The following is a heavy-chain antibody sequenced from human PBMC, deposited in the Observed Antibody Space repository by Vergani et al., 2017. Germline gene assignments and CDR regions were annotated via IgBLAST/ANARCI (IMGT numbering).Heavy chain of an antibody. J-gene: IGHJ2*01. CDR1: GDSIISRSYY. CDR2: IYNSGNG. D-gene: IGHD3-16*01. CDR3: ASGKYYSDSTSHFRGRYFDV. Sequence: QMQLQESGPGLVKASENLSLTCTVSGDSIISRSYYWGWIRQPPGKGLDWIGSIYNSGNGDSSSSLNSRVTISADTSKNQFSLRLTSVTPADTAVYYCASGKYYSDSTSHFRGRYFDVWGRGTLVTVPS. V-gene: IGHV4-39*01.